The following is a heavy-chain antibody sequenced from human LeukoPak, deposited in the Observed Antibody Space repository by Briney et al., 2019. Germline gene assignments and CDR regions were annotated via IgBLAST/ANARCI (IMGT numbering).Heavy chain of an antibody. V-gene: IGHV3-74*01. CDR2: IKSDGSIT. D-gene: IGHD6-25*01. CDR1: GFTFSSYW. J-gene: IGHJ3*02. CDR3: ARVGARLGAFDI. Sequence: GGSLRLSCAASGFTFSSYWVHWVRQAPGKGLVWVSRIKSDGSITNYADSVKGRFTISRDNAKNTLYVQMNSLRAEDTAVYYCARVGARLGAFDIWGQGTMVTVSS.